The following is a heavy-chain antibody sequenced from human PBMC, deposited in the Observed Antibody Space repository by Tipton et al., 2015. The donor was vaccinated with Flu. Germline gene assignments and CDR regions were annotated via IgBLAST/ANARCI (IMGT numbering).Heavy chain of an antibody. J-gene: IGHJ4*02. CDR1: GYTFTNYD. V-gene: IGHV1-8*01. Sequence: QLVQSGAEVRKPGASVKVSCKASGYTFTNYDINWVRQATGQGLEWMGWMSPNTGNTGYAQKFQGRVTMTRDTSISTAFMELSSLRSEDTAAYYCARVPPFNNWNDESDYWGQGTLVTVSS. CDR2: MSPNTGNT. D-gene: IGHD1-20*01. CDR3: ARVPPFNNWNDESDY.